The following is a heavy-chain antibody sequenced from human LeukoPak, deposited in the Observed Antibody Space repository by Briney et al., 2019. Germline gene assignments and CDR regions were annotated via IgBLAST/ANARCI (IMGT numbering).Heavy chain of an antibody. CDR1: GFTFRTYG. CDR2: IWYDGGSE. V-gene: IGHV3-33*01. D-gene: IGHD2-2*01. Sequence: GGSLRLSYAASGFTFRTYGFHWVRQAPGKGLEWVSVIWYDGGSEYNADSVKGRFTISRDNSENTLYLQMNSLRAEDTAVYYCARGVPAAYRLGNYYYMDVWGKGTTVSVSS. CDR3: ARGVPAAYRLGNYYYMDV. J-gene: IGHJ6*03.